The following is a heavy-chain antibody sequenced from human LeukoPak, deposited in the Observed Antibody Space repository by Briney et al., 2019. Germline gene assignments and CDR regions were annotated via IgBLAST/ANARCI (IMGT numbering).Heavy chain of an antibody. CDR3: ARRGVERWLRTAFDF. J-gene: IGHJ4*02. CDR1: GGHFSGYY. CDR2: INHSGST. Sequence: NPSETLSLTCAVYGGHFSGYYWSWIRQPPAKGLEWIGEINHSGSTNYIPSLTSRVTISVDTSKNQFSLKLSSVTAADTAVYYWARRGVERWLRTAFDFWGEKTLVTVSS. D-gene: IGHD5-24*01. V-gene: IGHV4-34*01.